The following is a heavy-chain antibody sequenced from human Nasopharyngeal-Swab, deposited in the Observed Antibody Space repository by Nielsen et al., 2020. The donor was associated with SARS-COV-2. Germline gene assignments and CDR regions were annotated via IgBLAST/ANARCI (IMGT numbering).Heavy chain of an antibody. CDR3: AKKTQSRFLGYMDV. D-gene: IGHD3-3*01. CDR2: IRYDGSNK. V-gene: IGHV3-30*02. CDR1: GFTFSSYG. Sequence: GSPWKISCAASGFTFSSYGMHWVRQAPGKGLEWVAFIRYDGSNKYYADSVKGRFTISRDNSKNTLYLQMNSLRAEDTAVYYCAKKTQSRFLGYMDVWGKETTVTVSS. J-gene: IGHJ6*03.